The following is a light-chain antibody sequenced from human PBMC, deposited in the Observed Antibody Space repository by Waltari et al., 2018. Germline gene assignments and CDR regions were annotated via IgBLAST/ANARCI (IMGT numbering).Light chain of an antibody. CDR3: SSYTSSSTLV. CDR1: SSDVGGYNY. V-gene: IGLV2-14*03. CDR2: DVN. Sequence: QSALTQPASVSGSPGQSITISCTGTSSDVGGYNYVSWYQQYPGKAPKLMIYDVNKRPSGVSNRFSGSKSGNMASLTISGLQAEDEADYYCSSYTSSSTLVFGGGTKLTVL. J-gene: IGLJ3*02.